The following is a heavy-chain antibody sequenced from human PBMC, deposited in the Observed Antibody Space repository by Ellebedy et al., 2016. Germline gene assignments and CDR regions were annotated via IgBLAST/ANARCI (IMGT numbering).Heavy chain of an antibody. CDR2: INPSGGST. CDR1: GYTFTSYY. J-gene: IGHJ6*02. V-gene: IGHV1-46*04. D-gene: IGHD3-22*01. CDR3: ARVRYDSSGYYYYYGMDV. Sequence: ASVKVSCKASGYTFTSYYMHWVRQAPGQGLEWMGIINPSGGSTSYAQKLRGRVPMTRDTSTSTVYMELSSLRSEDTAVYYCARVRYDSSGYYYYYGMDVWGQGTTVTVSS.